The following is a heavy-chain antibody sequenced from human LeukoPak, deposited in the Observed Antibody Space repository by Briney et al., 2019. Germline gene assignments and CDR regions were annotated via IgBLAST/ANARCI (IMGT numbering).Heavy chain of an antibody. Sequence: PGGSLRLSCAASGFTFSSYTMNWVRQAPGKGLEWVSSISSSSSHIYYADSVKGRFTISRDNAKNSLYLQMNSLRAEDTAVYYCARGWWYYDRSRVAFDIWGQGTMVTVSS. D-gene: IGHD3-22*01. CDR1: GFTFSSYT. V-gene: IGHV3-21*01. CDR2: ISSSSSHI. CDR3: ARGWWYYDRSRVAFDI. J-gene: IGHJ3*02.